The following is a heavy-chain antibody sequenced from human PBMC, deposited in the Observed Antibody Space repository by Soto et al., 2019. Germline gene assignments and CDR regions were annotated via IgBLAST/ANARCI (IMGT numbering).Heavy chain of an antibody. D-gene: IGHD2-2*01. V-gene: IGHV4-59*01. Sequence: SETLSLTCTVSGGSISSYYWSWIRQPPGKGLEWIGYIYYSGSTNYNPSLKSRVTISVDTSKNQFSLKLSSVTAADTAVYYCARSPGRIVVVPAANYYYYMDVWGKGTTVTVSS. CDR2: IYYSGST. J-gene: IGHJ6*03. CDR3: ARSPGRIVVVPAANYYYYMDV. CDR1: GGSISSYY.